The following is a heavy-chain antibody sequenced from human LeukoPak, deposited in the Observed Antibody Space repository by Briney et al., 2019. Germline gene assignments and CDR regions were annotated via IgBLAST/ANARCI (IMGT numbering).Heavy chain of an antibody. Sequence: GRPLRLSCAASGFSFDCCGMHWVRQGPGKGLEWLGVISYDGNDKHYADSVKGRFTISRDNSKNTLDLQMNSLRLEDTAVYYCARDGDYYDSRGDAFDIWGQGAMVTVAS. D-gene: IGHD3-22*01. J-gene: IGHJ3*02. CDR1: GFSFDCCG. CDR2: ISYDGNDK. V-gene: IGHV3-30*03. CDR3: ARDGDYYDSRGDAFDI.